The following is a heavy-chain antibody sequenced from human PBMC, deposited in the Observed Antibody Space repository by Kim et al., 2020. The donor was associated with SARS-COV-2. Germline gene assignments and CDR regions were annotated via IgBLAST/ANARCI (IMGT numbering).Heavy chain of an antibody. Sequence: KRYSPSLKSRLTITKDTSKNQVVLTMTNVDPVDTAPYYCAHKTSFWFDPWGQGTLVTVSS. CDR2: K. J-gene: IGHJ5*02. V-gene: IGHV2-5*01. CDR3: AHKTSFWFDP.